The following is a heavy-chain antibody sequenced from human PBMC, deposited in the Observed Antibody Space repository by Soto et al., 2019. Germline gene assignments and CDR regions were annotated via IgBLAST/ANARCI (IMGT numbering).Heavy chain of an antibody. D-gene: IGHD3-16*01. CDR1: GYIFVNYG. CDR2: ISPYSGNT. CDR3: AMVNNYVTPTPQDI. J-gene: IGHJ6*02. V-gene: IGHV1-18*01. Sequence: QVQLVQSGDEVRKPGSSVKVSCKASGYIFVNYGIAWVRQAPGQGLELMGWISPYSGNTHYASKVQGILTMTTDTSTSTSYLDHGSLSSAATSMYYCAMVNNYVTPTPQDIWGQGTTGTVS.